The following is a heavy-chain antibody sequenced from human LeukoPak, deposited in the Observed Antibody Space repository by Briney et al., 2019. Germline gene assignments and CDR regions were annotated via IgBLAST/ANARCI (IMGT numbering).Heavy chain of an antibody. CDR3: ARALGGNSYGNY. CDR2: ISSSSSSTI. D-gene: IGHD5-18*01. CDR1: GFTFSSYS. V-gene: IGHV3-48*01. Sequence: AGGSLRLSCAASGFTFSSYSMNWVRQAPGKGLEWVSYISSSSSSTIYYADSVKGRFTISRDNAKNSLYLQMNSLRAEDTAVYYCARALGGNSYGNYWGQGTLVTVSS. J-gene: IGHJ4*02.